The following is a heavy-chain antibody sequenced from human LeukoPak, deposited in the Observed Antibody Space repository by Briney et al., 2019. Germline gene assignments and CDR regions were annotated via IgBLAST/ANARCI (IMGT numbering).Heavy chain of an antibody. CDR1: GYTFTSYG. Sequence: EASVKVSCKASGYTFTSYGVIWVRQAPGQGLEWMGWINPNSGGTNYAQKFQGRVTMTRDTSISTAYMELSRLRSDDTAVYYCARASYYYDSSGYPGYYFDYWGQGTLVTVSS. V-gene: IGHV1-2*02. J-gene: IGHJ4*02. D-gene: IGHD3-22*01. CDR2: INPNSGGT. CDR3: ARASYYYDSSGYPGYYFDY.